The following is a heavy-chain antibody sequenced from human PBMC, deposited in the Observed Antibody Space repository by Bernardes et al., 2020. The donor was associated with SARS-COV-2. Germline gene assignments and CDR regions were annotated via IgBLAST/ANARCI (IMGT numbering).Heavy chain of an antibody. CDR1: GFSFSSYS. CDR2: ISSSSTTI. J-gene: IGHJ5*02. CDR3: ARTIGTYYAPDL. D-gene: IGHD1-26*01. Sequence: GSLSLSCAASGFSFSSYSMKWVRQAPGKGLEWVSYISSSSTTIYYADSVKGRFTISRDNAKNSLYLQMTGLRDEDTAVYYCARTIGTYYAPDLWGQGTLVTVSS. V-gene: IGHV3-48*02.